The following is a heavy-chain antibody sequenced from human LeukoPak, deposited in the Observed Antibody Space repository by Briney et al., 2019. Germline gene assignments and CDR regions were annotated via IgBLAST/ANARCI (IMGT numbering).Heavy chain of an antibody. D-gene: IGHD4/OR15-4a*01. Sequence: GGSLRLSCAASGFTFSSYAMHWVRQAPGKGLEWVAVISYDGSNKYYADSVKGRFIISRDNSKNTLYLQMNSLRAEDTAVYYCARASVLTFDYWGQGTLVTVSS. V-gene: IGHV3-30-3*01. CDR1: GFTFSSYA. J-gene: IGHJ4*02. CDR2: ISYDGSNK. CDR3: ARASVLTFDY.